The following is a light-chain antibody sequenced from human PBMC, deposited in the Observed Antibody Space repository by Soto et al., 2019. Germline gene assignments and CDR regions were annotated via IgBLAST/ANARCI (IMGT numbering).Light chain of an antibody. CDR3: SSYTIRSTVV. J-gene: IGLJ2*01. V-gene: IGLV2-14*01. Sequence: QSVLTQPASVSGSPGQSITISCTGTSNDVGGYKYVSWYQQHPGKAPKLMIYEVTNRPSGVSDRFSGSKSGNTASLTISGLQAEDEANYYCSSYTIRSTVVFGGGTKVTVL. CDR2: EVT. CDR1: SNDVGGYKY.